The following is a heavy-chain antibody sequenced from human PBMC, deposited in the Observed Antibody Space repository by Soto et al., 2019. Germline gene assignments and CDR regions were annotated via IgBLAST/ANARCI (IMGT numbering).Heavy chain of an antibody. V-gene: IGHV3-23*01. CDR3: AKGSASSRPYYFDH. CDR1: GFTFSNYA. J-gene: IGHJ4*02. CDR2: ISGSGGGT. Sequence: PGGSLRLSCAASGFTFSNYAMSWVRQAPGKGLDWVSAISGSGGGTYYADSVQGRFTISRDNSRNTLYLQMHSLRAEDTAVYYCAKGSASSRPYYFDHWGQGALVTVSS. D-gene: IGHD2-2*01.